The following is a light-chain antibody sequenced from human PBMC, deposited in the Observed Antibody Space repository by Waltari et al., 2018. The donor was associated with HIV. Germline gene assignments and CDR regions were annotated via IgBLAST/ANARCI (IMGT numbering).Light chain of an antibody. CDR1: QDITNY. CDR3: QTYDSALLFT. J-gene: IGKJ3*01. CDR2: AAS. Sequence: DIHMTQSPSSLSASVGDRVTITCRASQDITNYLAWYQQKPGKVPKLLIYAASTLQSGVPSRFSGSGSGTDFTLTISNLQPEDVATYYCQTYDSALLFTFGPGTKVDIK. V-gene: IGKV1-27*01.